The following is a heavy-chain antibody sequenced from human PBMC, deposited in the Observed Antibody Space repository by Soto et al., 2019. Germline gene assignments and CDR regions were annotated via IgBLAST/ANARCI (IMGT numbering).Heavy chain of an antibody. CDR3: AARGGGGGY. CDR1: GFTVSNNY. CDR2: IYSGGYT. Sequence: EVQLVESGGGLIQPGGSLRLSCAVSGFTVSNNYMSWVRQAPGKGLEGVSVIYSGGYTAYGDSVKGRFTISRDNSKNTLNLKMNTRGAGTAAVVYGAARGGGGGYWGQGTLVTVSS. D-gene: IGHD3-10*01. V-gene: IGHV3-53*01. J-gene: IGHJ4*02.